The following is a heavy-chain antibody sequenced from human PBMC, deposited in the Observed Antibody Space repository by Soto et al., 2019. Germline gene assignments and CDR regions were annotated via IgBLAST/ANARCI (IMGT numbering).Heavy chain of an antibody. V-gene: IGHV1-18*01. J-gene: IGHJ4*02. CDR1: GYIFTNYG. Sequence: QVQLVQSGVQLKKPGASVKVSCKASGYIFTNYGISWVRQAPGQGLEWMAWISTDNGATNYAQKVQGRLTMSTDTSTNTAYMEMRGLRSDDTAVYYCARGSRDRSGAPYSFDFWGKGTLVTVSS. D-gene: IGHD3-22*01. CDR3: ARGSRDRSGAPYSFDF. CDR2: ISTDNGAT.